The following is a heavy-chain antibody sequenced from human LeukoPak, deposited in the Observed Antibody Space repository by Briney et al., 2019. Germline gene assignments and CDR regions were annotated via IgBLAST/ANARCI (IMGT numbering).Heavy chain of an antibody. V-gene: IGHV4-38-2*01. CDR1: GYSISNHYY. CDR3: ASVTRSMSRFFDL. D-gene: IGHD4-17*01. CDR2: YYHTGSS. J-gene: IGHJ2*01. Sequence: SETLSLTCAGSGYSISNHYYWGWIRQPPGKGLEWIGSYYHTGSSYYNPSLQSRVAISIDTSKNQFSLELASVTAADTAVYYCASVTRSMSRFFDLWGRGTPVIVSS.